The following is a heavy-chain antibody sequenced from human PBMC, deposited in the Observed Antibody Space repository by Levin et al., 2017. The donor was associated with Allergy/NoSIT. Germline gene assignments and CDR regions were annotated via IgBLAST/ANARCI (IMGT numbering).Heavy chain of an antibody. D-gene: IGHD4/OR15-4a*01. J-gene: IGHJ4*02. CDR1: GFTFSSYW. V-gene: IGHV3-74*01. CDR3: TRDPLLATFDY. CDR2: IKSDGSST. Sequence: ETLSLTCAASGFTFSSYWMYWVRQAPGKGLVWVSRIKSDGSSTNYADSVKGRFTISRDNAKNTLYLQMDSLRAEDTAVYYCTRDPLLATFDYWGQGTLVTVSS.